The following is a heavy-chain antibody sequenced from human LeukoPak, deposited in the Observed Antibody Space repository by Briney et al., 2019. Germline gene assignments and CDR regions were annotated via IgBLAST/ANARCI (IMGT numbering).Heavy chain of an antibody. CDR3: ARVRSSHMYSSSWLGY. CDR1: GYTFTGYY. D-gene: IGHD6-13*01. Sequence: ASVKVSCKASGYTFTGYYMHWLLQAPGQGLEWMGRINPNSGGTNYAQKFQGRVTMTRDTSISTAYMELSRLRSDDTAVYYCARVRSSHMYSSSWLGYWGQGTLVTVSS. V-gene: IGHV1-2*06. J-gene: IGHJ4*02. CDR2: INPNSGGT.